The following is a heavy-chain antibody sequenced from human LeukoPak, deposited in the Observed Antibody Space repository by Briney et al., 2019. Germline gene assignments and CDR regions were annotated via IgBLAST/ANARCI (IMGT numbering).Heavy chain of an antibody. D-gene: IGHD6-13*01. V-gene: IGHV1-69*13. CDR1: GGTLSDHI. CDR3: ARSPVALAAANSVAFVY. J-gene: IGHJ4*02. CDR2: LIPMFGTA. Sequence: ASVKVSCNASGGTLSDHIISWVRQTPGQGLEWMGSLIPMFGTANYAQNFQDRVTLSADGSTSTVYMELSSLRSEDTAVYYCARSPVALAAANSVAFVYWGQGTLVTVSS.